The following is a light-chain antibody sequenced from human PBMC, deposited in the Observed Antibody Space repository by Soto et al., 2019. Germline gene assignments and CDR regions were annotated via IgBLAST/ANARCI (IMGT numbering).Light chain of an antibody. CDR1: TSNIGTFY. J-gene: IGLJ1*01. V-gene: IGLV1-47*02. Sequence: QSVLTQPPSASSTPGQTVTISCSGSTSNIGTFYVYWYQHLPGTAPKLLIYLGDQRASGVSDRFSGSKSVTSASLAINGLRSDDEADYYCAAWDDNLHAYVFGSGTKLTVL. CDR3: AAWDDNLHAYV. CDR2: LGD.